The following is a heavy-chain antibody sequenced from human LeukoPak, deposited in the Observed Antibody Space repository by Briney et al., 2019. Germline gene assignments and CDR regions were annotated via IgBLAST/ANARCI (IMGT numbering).Heavy chain of an antibody. CDR3: ARARDITVAGTWGDNWFDP. V-gene: IGHV4-59*01. D-gene: IGHD6-19*01. CDR2: IHYIGST. J-gene: IGHJ5*02. CDR1: GGSISNFY. Sequence: SETLSLTCTVSGGSISNFYWSWIRQSPGKGLEWIGYIHYIGSTNYNPSLKSRVTISVATSKSQFSLKLSSVTAADTAIYYCARARDITVAGTWGDNWFDPWGQGTLVTVSS.